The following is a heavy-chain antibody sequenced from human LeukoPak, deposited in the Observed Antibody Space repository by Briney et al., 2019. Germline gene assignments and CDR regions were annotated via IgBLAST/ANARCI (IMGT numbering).Heavy chain of an antibody. V-gene: IGHV4-4*02. Sequence: SGTLSLTCAVSGGSISSTNWWSWVRQPPGKGLEWIGEIHYSGSTNYNPSLKSRVSISVDKSKNQFSLKLSSVTAADTAVYYCARVVGQQWLVNWGQGTLVTVSS. CDR2: IHYSGST. CDR1: GGSISSTNW. CDR3: ARVVGQQWLVN. D-gene: IGHD6-19*01. J-gene: IGHJ4*02.